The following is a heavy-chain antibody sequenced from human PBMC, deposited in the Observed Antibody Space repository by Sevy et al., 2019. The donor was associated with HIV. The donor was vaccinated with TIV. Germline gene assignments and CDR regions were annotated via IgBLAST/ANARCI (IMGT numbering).Heavy chain of an antibody. Sequence: GGSLRLSCAASGFTFSSYGMHWVHQAPGKGLEWVAVIWYDGSNKYYADSVKGRFTISRDNSKNTLYLQMNSLRAEDTAVYYCARDRDRGGHFDYWGQGTLVTVSS. CDR3: ARDRDRGGHFDY. V-gene: IGHV3-33*01. CDR1: GFTFSSYG. J-gene: IGHJ4*02. D-gene: IGHD3-10*01. CDR2: IWYDGSNK.